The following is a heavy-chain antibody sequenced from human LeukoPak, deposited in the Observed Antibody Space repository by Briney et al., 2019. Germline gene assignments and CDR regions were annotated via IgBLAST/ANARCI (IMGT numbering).Heavy chain of an antibody. Sequence: ASVEVSCKASGYTFTSYYMHWVRQAPGQGLEWMGIINPSGGSTSYAQKFQGRVTMTRDTSTSTVYMELSSLRSEDTAVYYCARQKQSSKSVAGIFDYWGQGTLVTVSS. J-gene: IGHJ4*02. CDR1: GYTFTSYY. D-gene: IGHD6-19*01. CDR2: INPSGGST. CDR3: ARQKQSSKSVAGIFDY. V-gene: IGHV1-46*01.